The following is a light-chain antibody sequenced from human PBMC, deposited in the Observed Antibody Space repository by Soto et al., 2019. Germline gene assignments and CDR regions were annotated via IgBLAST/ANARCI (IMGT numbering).Light chain of an antibody. J-gene: IGLJ2*01. CDR3: QVWDTSSDHPVV. V-gene: IGLV3-21*02. CDR1: NIGSKN. Sequence: SYELTQPPSVSVAPGQTARITCGGNNIGSKNVHWYQQKPGQAPVLVVYDDSDRPSGIPERFSGSNSGNTATLTINRVEAGDEADYHCQVWDTSSDHPVVFGGGTKLTVL. CDR2: DDS.